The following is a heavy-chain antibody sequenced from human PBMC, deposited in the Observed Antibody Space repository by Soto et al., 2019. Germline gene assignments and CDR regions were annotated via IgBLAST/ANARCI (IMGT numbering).Heavy chain of an antibody. D-gene: IGHD6-19*01. Sequence: LSLTCAISGDSVSSNTAAWNWIRSSPSRGLEWLGRTYYRSNWRHDYAVSVRSRITVNPDTSKNHFSLQLNSVTPDDTAVYYCARGVAGSGFDLWGQGTLVTVSS. CDR1: GDSVSSNTAA. CDR3: ARGVAGSGFDL. CDR2: TYYRSNWRH. V-gene: IGHV6-1*01. J-gene: IGHJ4*02.